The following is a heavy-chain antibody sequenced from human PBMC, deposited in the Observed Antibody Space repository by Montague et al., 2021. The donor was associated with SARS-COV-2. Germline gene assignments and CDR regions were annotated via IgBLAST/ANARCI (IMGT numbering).Heavy chain of an antibody. CDR2: IYTSGST. J-gene: IGHJ4*02. CDR3: ARDQPAYCTGGNCHRFDY. V-gene: IGHV4-61*02. Sequence: TRSLTCTVSGDSIRSGTYYWNWVRQPAGKGLEWIGRIYTSGSTNYNPSLKSRVTMSVDTSTNQFSLRLSSVTAADTAVYYCARDQPAYCTGGNCHRFDYWGQGTLVTVSS. CDR1: GDSIRSGTYY. D-gene: IGHD2-15*01.